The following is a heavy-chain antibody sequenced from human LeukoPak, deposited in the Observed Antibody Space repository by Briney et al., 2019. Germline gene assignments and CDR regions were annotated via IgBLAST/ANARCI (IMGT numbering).Heavy chain of an antibody. CDR2: IYYSGST. D-gene: IGHD6-19*01. V-gene: IGHV4-39*07. CDR3: ARGAYSSGSYFDY. J-gene: IGHJ4*02. CDR1: GGSISGSSYY. Sequence: SETLSLTCTVSGGSISGSSYYWGWIRQPPGKGLEWIGSIYYSGSTNYNPSLKSRVTISVDTSKNQFSLKLSSVTAADTAVYYCARGAYSSGSYFDYWGQGTLVTVSS.